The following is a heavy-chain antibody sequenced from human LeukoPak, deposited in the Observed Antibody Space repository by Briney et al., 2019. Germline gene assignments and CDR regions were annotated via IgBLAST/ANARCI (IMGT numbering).Heavy chain of an antibody. V-gene: IGHV3-53*04. J-gene: IGHJ4*02. Sequence: GGSLSLSCEASGFNVSSNYMTWVRQAPGKGLEWVSLIYGDGTTDYADSVKGRFHISRHNSKNTLYLQMNSLRAEDTAVYYCARGIIYLDLWGPGNLVTVSS. D-gene: IGHD3-10*01. CDR3: ARGIIYLDL. CDR2: IYGDGTT. CDR1: GFNVSSNY.